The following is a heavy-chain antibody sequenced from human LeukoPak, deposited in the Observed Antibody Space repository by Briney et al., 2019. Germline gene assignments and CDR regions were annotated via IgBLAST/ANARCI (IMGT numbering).Heavy chain of an antibody. Sequence: GASVTVSCKASGYTFTSYDINWVRQATGQGLEWMGWMNPNSGNTGYAQKFQGRVTITRNTSISTAYMELSSLRSEDSAVYYCARGRRDGYNPADYWGQGTLVTVSS. V-gene: IGHV1-8*03. CDR1: GYTFTSYD. CDR2: MNPNSGNT. D-gene: IGHD5-24*01. CDR3: ARGRRDGYNPADY. J-gene: IGHJ4*02.